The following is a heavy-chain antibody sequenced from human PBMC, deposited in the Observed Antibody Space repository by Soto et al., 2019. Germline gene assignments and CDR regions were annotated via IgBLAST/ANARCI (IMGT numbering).Heavy chain of an antibody. Sequence: ASVKVSCKASGYTFTSYGISWVRQAPGQGLEWMGWISAYNGDTNYAQKLQGRVTMTTDTSTSTAYMELRSLRSDDTAVYYCARDLVYDSSGSDAFDIWGQGTMVTVSS. D-gene: IGHD3-22*01. CDR2: ISAYNGDT. CDR3: ARDLVYDSSGSDAFDI. V-gene: IGHV1-18*01. J-gene: IGHJ3*02. CDR1: GYTFTSYG.